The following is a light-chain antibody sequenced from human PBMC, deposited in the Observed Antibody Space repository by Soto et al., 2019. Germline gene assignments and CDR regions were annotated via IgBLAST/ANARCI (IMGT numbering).Light chain of an antibody. CDR1: SSNIGTNT. V-gene: IGLV1-44*01. CDR2: SND. Sequence: QSVLTQPPSASGTPGQRVSISCSGGSSNIGTNTVNWYQHLPGTAPKLLIFSNDERPSGVPDRFSGSKSGPSASLAISGLQSDDEADYYCATWDDSLNGVVFGGGTKLTVL. J-gene: IGLJ2*01. CDR3: ATWDDSLNGVV.